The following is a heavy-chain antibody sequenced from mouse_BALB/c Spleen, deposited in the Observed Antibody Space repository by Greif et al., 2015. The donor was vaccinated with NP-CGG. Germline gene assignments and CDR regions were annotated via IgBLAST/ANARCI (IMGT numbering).Heavy chain of an antibody. CDR2: IGSGGST. CDR3: ARGFVGFAY. J-gene: IGHJ3*01. V-gene: IGHV5-6-5*01. Sequence: EVQRVESGGGLVKPGGSLKLSCAASGFTFSSYAMSWVRQTPEKRLEWVASIGSGGSTYYPDSVKGRFTISRDNARNILCLQMSSLRSEDTAMYYCARGFVGFAYWGQGTLVTVSA. CDR1: GFTFSSYA.